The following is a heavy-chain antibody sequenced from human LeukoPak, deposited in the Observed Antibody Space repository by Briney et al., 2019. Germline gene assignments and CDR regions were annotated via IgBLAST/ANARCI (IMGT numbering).Heavy chain of an antibody. V-gene: IGHV4-61*08. CDR2: IYYSGST. Sequence: SQTLSLTCTVSGGSISSGGYYWSWIRQPPGKGLEWIWYIYYSGSTNYNPSLKSRVTISVDTSKNQFSLKLSSVTAADTAVYYCARVGYDFWSGYSTYYYYYGMDVWGQGTTVTVSS. J-gene: IGHJ6*02. CDR1: GGSISSGGYY. D-gene: IGHD3-3*01. CDR3: ARVGYDFWSGYSTYYYYYGMDV.